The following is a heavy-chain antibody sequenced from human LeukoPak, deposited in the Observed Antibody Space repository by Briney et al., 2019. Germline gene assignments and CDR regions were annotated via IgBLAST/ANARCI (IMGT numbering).Heavy chain of an antibody. CDR2: ISGRGRGGST. D-gene: IGHD3-9*01. V-gene: IGHV3-23*01. CDR3: AKDFVPYDILTGLDY. CDR1: GFTFSSFA. J-gene: IGHJ4*02. Sequence: GGSLRLSCAASGFTFSSFALSWVRQAPGKGLEWVSAISGRGRGGSTYYADSVKGRFTIPRDNSKNTLYLQMNSLRAEDTAVYYCAKDFVPYDILTGLDYWGQGTLVTVSS.